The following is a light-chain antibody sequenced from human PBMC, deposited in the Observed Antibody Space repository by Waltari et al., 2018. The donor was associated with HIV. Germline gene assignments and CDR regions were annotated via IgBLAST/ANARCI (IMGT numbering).Light chain of an antibody. Sequence: SYVLTQPPSVSVAPGKTATITCGGNHIGSKTVHWCQQRPGQAPVLVIYNDSDRPSGIPKRFAGSNSGNTATLTSTRVEAGDEADYYCQVWDSSSDHVVFGGGTKLTVL. J-gene: IGLJ2*01. V-gene: IGLV3-21*04. CDR2: NDS. CDR3: QVWDSSSDHVV. CDR1: HIGSKT.